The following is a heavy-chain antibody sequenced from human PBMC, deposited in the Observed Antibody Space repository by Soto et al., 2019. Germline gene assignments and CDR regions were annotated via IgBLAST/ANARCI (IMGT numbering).Heavy chain of an antibody. V-gene: IGHV4-30-4*01. Sequence: QVQLQESGPGLVKPSQTLSLTCTVSGGSISSGDYYWSWIRQPPGKGLEWIGYIYYSGSTYYNPSLKSRVTISVDTSKNQFSLKLSSVTAADTAVYYCAREDCSGGSCLLTVPGFVDYWGQGTLVTVSS. J-gene: IGHJ4*02. CDR1: GGSISSGDYY. D-gene: IGHD2-15*01. CDR2: IYYSGST. CDR3: AREDCSGGSCLLTVPGFVDY.